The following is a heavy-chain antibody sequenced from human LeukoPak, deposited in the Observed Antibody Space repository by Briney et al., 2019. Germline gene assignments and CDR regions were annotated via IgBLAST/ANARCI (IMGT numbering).Heavy chain of an antibody. Sequence: SETLSLTCTVSGGSISSYYWSWIRQPAGKGLEWIGRIYTSGSTNYNPSLKSRVTMSVDTSKNQFSLKLSSVTAADTAVYYCARVVPAAIGGYYYMDVWGKGTTVTVSS. CDR1: GGSISSYY. D-gene: IGHD2-2*02. J-gene: IGHJ6*03. CDR2: IYTSGST. CDR3: ARVVPAAIGGYYYMDV. V-gene: IGHV4-4*07.